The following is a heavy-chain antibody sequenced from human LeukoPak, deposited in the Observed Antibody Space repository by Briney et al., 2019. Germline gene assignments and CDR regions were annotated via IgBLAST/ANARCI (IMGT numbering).Heavy chain of an antibody. CDR2: ISGSGGST. CDR3: ARHPMDYYDSSGYYFDY. V-gene: IGHV3-23*01. J-gene: IGHJ4*02. D-gene: IGHD3-22*01. Sequence: PGGSLRLSCAASGFTFSSYAMSWVRQAPGKGLEWVSAISGSGGSTYYADSVKGRFTISRDNSKNTLYLQMNSLRAEDTAVYYCARHPMDYYDSSGYYFDYWGQGTLVTVSS. CDR1: GFTFSSYA.